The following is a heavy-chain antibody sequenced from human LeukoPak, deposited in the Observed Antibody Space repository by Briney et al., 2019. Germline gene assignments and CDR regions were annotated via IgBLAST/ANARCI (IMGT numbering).Heavy chain of an antibody. CDR3: AKSYSSSWYGAFDI. CDR2: ISWNSGSI. Sequence: GGSLRLSCAASGFTFDNYAMHWFRQAPGKGLKWVSGISWNSGSIGYADSVKGRFTISRDNAKNSLYLQMNSLRAEDTALYYCAKSYSSSWYGAFDIWGQGTMVTVSS. V-gene: IGHV3-9*01. D-gene: IGHD6-13*01. CDR1: GFTFDNYA. J-gene: IGHJ3*02.